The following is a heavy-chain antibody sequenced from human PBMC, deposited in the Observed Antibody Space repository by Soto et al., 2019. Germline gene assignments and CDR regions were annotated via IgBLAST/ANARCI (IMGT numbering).Heavy chain of an antibody. CDR2: ISSSSSSI. V-gene: IGHV3-48*01. CDR3: ARGHQFDY. CDR1: GFTFSSYS. Sequence: EVQLVESGGGLVQPGGSLRLSCAASGFTFSSYSMNCVRQAPGKGLEWVSYISSSSSSIYYADSVKGRFTISRDNAKNALYLHMNSLRAEDTAVYYCARGHQFDYWGQGTLVTVSS. J-gene: IGHJ4*02.